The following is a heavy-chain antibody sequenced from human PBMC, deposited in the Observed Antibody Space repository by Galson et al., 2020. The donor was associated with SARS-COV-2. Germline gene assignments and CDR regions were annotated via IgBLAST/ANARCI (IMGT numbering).Heavy chain of an antibody. CDR1: GGSITSYNHY. J-gene: IGHJ6*02. CDR3: VSGVVVVEAATPYYAYGMDV. CDR2: IYYTGSI. Sequence: ASETLSLTRTVSGGSITSYNHYWGWVRQSPGKGLDWLGYIYYTGSIYYNPSLESRVTISIDTSKNQFSLRLSAVTAAETAIYYCVSGVVVVEAATPYYAYGMDVWGQGTTVTGSS. V-gene: IGHV4-39*07. D-gene: IGHD2-15*01.